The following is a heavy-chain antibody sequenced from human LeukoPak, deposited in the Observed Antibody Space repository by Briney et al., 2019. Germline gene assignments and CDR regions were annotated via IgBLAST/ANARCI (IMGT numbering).Heavy chain of an antibody. CDR3: ARDWRDYYYMDV. D-gene: IGHD3-3*01. CDR2: ISSSDSTT. CDR1: GFTFSDYY. Sequence: GGSLRLSCAASGFTFSDYYMNWIRQAPGKGLEWVSYISSSDSTTYYADSVKGRFTISRDNAKNSLYLQMNSLRAEDTAVYYCARDWRDYYYMDVWGKGTTVTVSS. J-gene: IGHJ6*03. V-gene: IGHV3-11*04.